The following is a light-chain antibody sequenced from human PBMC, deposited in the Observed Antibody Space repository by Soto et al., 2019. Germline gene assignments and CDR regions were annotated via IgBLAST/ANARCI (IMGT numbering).Light chain of an antibody. CDR2: TAS. V-gene: IGKV1-39*01. J-gene: IGKJ4*01. CDR1: QNINTY. CDR3: QQSYTTPLT. Sequence: DIQMTQSPSSLSASFGDRVTITCRASQNINTYLNWYQQKLGKAPKSLIYTASLLQSGVPSRFSGSGSGTDFTLTICPLQPEDFATYYCQQSYTTPLTFGGGTKVEIK.